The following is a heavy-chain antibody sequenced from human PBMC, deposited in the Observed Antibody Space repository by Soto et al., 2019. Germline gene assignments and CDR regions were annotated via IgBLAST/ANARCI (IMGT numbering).Heavy chain of an antibody. CDR1: GVSFTSYC. CDR3: ARDLTVGGFFDP. J-gene: IGHJ5*02. V-gene: IGHV4-59*01. CDR2: IYYSEIT. Sequence: SETLFPCTVSGVSFTSYCWTWIRQPPGKGPEWIGYIYYSEITNYNPSLKSRVTMSVDTSKNQFSLKLTSVTAADTAVYYCARDLTVGGFFDPWGQGTLVTV. D-gene: IGHD2-21*02.